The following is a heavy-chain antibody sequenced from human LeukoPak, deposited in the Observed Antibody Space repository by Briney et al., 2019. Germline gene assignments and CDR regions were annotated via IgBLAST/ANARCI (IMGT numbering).Heavy chain of an antibody. V-gene: IGHV3-74*01. CDR3: ATSRTFDY. CDR2: INSDGSSI. J-gene: IGHJ4*02. Sequence: PGGSLRLSCAASGFTFSSYWMHWVRQAPGKGLVWVSHINSDGSSINYADSVKGRFTISRDNAKNTVYLQMNSLRAEDTAVYYCATSRTFDYWGQGTLVTVSS. CDR1: GFTFSSYW. D-gene: IGHD2-8*01.